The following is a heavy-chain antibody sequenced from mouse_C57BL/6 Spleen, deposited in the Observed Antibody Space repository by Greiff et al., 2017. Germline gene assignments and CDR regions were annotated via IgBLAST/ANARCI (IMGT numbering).Heavy chain of an antibody. V-gene: IGHV5-9-1*02. CDR1: GFTFRSYA. Sequence: EVKVVESGEGLVKPGGSLKLSCAASGFTFRSYAMSWVRQTPEKRLEWVASISSGGDYIYYADTVKGRFTISRDNARNTLYLQMSSLKSEDTAMYYCTRDGYDGYYNYAMDYWGQGTSVTVSS. CDR2: ISSGGDYI. CDR3: TRDGYDGYYNYAMDY. D-gene: IGHD2-3*01. J-gene: IGHJ4*01.